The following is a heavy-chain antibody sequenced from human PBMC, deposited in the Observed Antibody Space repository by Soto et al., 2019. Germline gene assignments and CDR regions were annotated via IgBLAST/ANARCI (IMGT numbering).Heavy chain of an antibody. V-gene: IGHV1-18*01. CDR1: GYSFTNYG. Sequence: QDQLVQSGVEVKKPGASVKVSCKASGYSFTNYGITWVRQAPGQGFEWMGWISAYNGNTNYAQKFQGRVTRTTDASTSTAYLELRSLRSYDTAVYYCARDRGVAPPVAGNTHYYYYMDVWGKGTTVTVCS. CDR3: ARDRGVAPPVAGNTHYYYYMDV. J-gene: IGHJ6*03. CDR2: ISAYNGNT. D-gene: IGHD6-19*01.